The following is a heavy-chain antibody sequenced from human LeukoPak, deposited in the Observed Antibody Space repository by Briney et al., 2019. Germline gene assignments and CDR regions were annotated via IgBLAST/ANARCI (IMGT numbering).Heavy chain of an antibody. V-gene: IGHV4-39*07. CDR3: ARDNCSGGSCYLNDY. Sequence: ETLSLTCTVSGGSISSYYWGWIRQPPGKGLEWIGSIYYSGSTYYNPSLKSRVTISVDTSKNQFSLKLSSVTAADTAVYYCARDNCSGGSCYLNDYWGQGTLVTVPS. J-gene: IGHJ4*02. CDR1: GGSISSYY. CDR2: IYYSGST. D-gene: IGHD2-15*01.